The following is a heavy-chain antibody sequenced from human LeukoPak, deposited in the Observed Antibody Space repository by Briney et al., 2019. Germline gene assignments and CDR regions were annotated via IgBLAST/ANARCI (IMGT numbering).Heavy chain of an antibody. CDR2: TYYRSKWYN. CDR3: ARGGLGGRLGGFDY. CDR1: GDSVSSNSAA. V-gene: IGHV6-1*01. D-gene: IGHD4-23*01. Sequence: SQTLSLTCAISGDSVSSNSAAWNWIRQSPSRGPERLGRTYYRSKWYNDYALSVKSRITISPDTSKNQFSLQLDSVTPEDTAVYYCARGGLGGRLGGFDYWGQGTLVTVSS. J-gene: IGHJ4*02.